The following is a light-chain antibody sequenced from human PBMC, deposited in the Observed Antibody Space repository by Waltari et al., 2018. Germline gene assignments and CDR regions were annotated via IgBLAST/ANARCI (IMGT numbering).Light chain of an antibody. CDR3: NSFVGGNSFEYV. V-gene: IGLV2-8*01. Sequence: QSALTQPPSASGSPGQSVTISCTGTSSDVGGYNYVSWYQHHPGKAPKLIIYEGTKRPSVVPDRFSGAKSGNTASRTVSGLQAEDEAEYYCNSFVGGNSFEYVFGTGTKVTVL. J-gene: IGLJ1*01. CDR2: EGT. CDR1: SSDVGGYNY.